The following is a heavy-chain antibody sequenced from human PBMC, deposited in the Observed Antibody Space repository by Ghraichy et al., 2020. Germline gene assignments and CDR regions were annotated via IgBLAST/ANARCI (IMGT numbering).Heavy chain of an antibody. CDR3: ARHSHAKYLIVGGGLDV. CDR2: VYQSGTT. D-gene: IGHD1-26*01. V-gene: IGHV4-39*01. CDR1: NGSISTSKDY. J-gene: IGHJ6*02. Sequence: SETLSLTCNLSNGSISTSKDYWAWIRQPPGKGLEWIGDVYQSGTTYHNPSLKSRVTISVDTSRNQIFLTLASVTAADTAVYYCARHSHAKYLIVGGGLDVWGQGTTVTVS.